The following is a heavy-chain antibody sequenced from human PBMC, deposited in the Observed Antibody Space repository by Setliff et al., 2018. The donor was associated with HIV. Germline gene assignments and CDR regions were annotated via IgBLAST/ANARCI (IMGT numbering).Heavy chain of an antibody. CDR3: ARGPLDSSGYRSDAFDI. CDR1: VGSFSGYY. J-gene: IGHJ3*02. D-gene: IGHD3-22*01. Sequence: SETLSLTCAVYVGSFSGYYWSWIRQPPGKGLEWIGEISHSGRTNYNPSLKSRVTISVDASKNQFSLKLSSVTAADTAVYYCARGPLDSSGYRSDAFDIWGQGTMVTVSS. V-gene: IGHV4-34*01. CDR2: ISHSGRT.